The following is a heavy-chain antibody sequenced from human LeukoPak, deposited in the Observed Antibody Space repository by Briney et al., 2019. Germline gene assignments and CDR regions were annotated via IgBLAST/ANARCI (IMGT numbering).Heavy chain of an antibody. D-gene: IGHD2-15*01. CDR1: GLIFSSYA. V-gene: IGHV3-23*01. CDR3: ASRHCSGGGCYFAGADPFDY. J-gene: IGHJ4*02. CDR2: INDSGGST. Sequence: GGSLRLSCAASGLIFSSYAMSWVRQAPGKGLEWVSVINDSGGSTYYADSVKGRFTISRDTSKNTLYLQMNSLRAEDTAVYYCASRHCSGGGCYFAGADPFDYWGQGTLVTVSS.